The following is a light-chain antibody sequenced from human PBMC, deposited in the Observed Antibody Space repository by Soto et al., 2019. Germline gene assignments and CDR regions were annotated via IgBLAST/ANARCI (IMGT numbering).Light chain of an antibody. CDR3: QQYFRWPPWT. CDR2: GAS. CDR1: QSVSTD. V-gene: IGKV3-15*01. Sequence: EVLVTQSPATLSVSPGEGVTLSCRASQSVSTDLAWYQQKPGQAPRLLIYGASIRAIGVPDRFSGSGSGTDFTFTISSLQSEDSAMYYCQQYFRWPPWTFGQGTKVEV. J-gene: IGKJ1*01.